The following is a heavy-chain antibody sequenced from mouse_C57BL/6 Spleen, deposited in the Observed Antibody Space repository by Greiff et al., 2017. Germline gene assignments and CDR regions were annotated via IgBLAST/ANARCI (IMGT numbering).Heavy chain of an antibody. Sequence: EVQRVESGEGLVKPGGSLKLSCAASGFTFSSYAMSWVRQTPEKRLEWVAYISSGGDYIYYADTVKGRFTISRDNARNTLYLQMSSLKSEDTAMYYCTKLGRGRWYFDVWGTGTTVTVSS. CDR3: TKLGRGRWYFDV. CDR2: ISSGGDYI. CDR1: GFTFSSYA. D-gene: IGHD4-1*01. J-gene: IGHJ1*03. V-gene: IGHV5-9-1*02.